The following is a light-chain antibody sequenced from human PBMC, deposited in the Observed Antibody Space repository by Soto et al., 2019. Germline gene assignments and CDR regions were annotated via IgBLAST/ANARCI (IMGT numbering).Light chain of an antibody. V-gene: IGKV3-15*01. CDR3: QQYNNWPFS. CDR1: QSVNSN. J-gene: IGKJ5*01. CDR2: GIS. Sequence: EMVMTQSPAILYVSPGESATLSCRASQSVNSNYLAWYQQHPGQPPRLLIYGISTRATGIPARFSGSGSGTEFTLTISGLQSEDFALYFCQQYNNWPFSFGPGTRLAVK.